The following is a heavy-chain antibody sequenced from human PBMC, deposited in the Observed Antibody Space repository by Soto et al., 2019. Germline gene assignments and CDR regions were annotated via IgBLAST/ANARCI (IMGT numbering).Heavy chain of an antibody. CDR1: GGSISSYY. J-gene: IGHJ6*02. CDR3: ARVMGGSGSWPPYYYYYGMDV. CDR2: IYYSGST. D-gene: IGHD3-10*01. V-gene: IGHV4-59*01. Sequence: SETLSLTCTVSGGSISSYYWSWIRQPPGKGLEWIGYIYYSGSTNYNPSLKSRVTISVDTSKNQFSLKLSSVTAADTAVYYCARVMGGSGSWPPYYYYYGMDVWGQGTTVTVSS.